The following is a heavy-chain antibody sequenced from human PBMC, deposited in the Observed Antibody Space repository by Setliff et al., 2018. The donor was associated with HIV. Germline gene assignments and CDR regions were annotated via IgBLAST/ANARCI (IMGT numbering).Heavy chain of an antibody. D-gene: IGHD3-22*01. CDR2: IKQDGSEK. V-gene: IGHV3-7*03. CDR3: ARTYYYDASGYYRPFDI. CDR1: EFTFSGHW. Sequence: QAGGSLRLSCAASEFTFSGHWMSWVRQAPGKGLEWVANIKQDGSEKNYVDFVKGRFTISRDNAKNSLYLQMNSLRAEDTAVYYCARTYYYDASGYYRPFDIWGQGTMVTVSS. J-gene: IGHJ3*02.